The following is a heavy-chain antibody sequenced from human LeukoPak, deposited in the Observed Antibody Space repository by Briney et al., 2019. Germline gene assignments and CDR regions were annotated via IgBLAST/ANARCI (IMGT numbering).Heavy chain of an antibody. CDR3: AKDMWF. CDR1: GFTFGSYA. Sequence: GGSLRLSCAASGFTFGSYAMSWVRQTPGKGLEWVSSIGGSGFTTYYADSVKGRFTISRDNSKNTLYLQMNGLRAEDTAVYYCAKDMWFGGQGTLVTVSS. D-gene: IGHD3-10*01. CDR2: IGGSGFTT. V-gene: IGHV3-23*01. J-gene: IGHJ4*02.